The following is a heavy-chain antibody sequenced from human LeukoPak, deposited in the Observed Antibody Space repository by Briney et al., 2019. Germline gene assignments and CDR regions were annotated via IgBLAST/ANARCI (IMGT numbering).Heavy chain of an antibody. CDR3: ARGGGSSGWYI. D-gene: IGHD6-19*01. J-gene: IGHJ4*02. CDR1: GFTVSSNY. V-gene: IGHV3-53*01. Sequence: GGSLRLSFAASGFTVSSNYMSWVRQAPGKGLEWVSIVYSGGSTYYADSVRGRFTTSRDNSKNTLNLQMNSLRAEDSAVYYCARGGGSSGWYIWGQGTLVTVSS. CDR2: VYSGGST.